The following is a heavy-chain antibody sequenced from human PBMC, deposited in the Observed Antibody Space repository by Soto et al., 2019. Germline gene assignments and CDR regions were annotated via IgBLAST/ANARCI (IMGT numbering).Heavy chain of an antibody. J-gene: IGHJ3*02. Sequence: EVQLVESGGGLVQPGGSLRLSCVGSGFPFSTYSMNWVHQAPEKGLEWVSYISSSSSTIYYADSVKGRFTISRDNAKNSLYLQMNSLRAEDTAVYYCARPGTMAAAGNDAFDIWGPGTMVIVSS. D-gene: IGHD6-13*01. CDR3: ARPGTMAAAGNDAFDI. CDR2: ISSSSSTI. CDR1: GFPFSTYS. V-gene: IGHV3-48*01.